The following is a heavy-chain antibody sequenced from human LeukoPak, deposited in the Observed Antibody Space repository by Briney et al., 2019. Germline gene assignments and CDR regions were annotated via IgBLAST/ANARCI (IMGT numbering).Heavy chain of an antibody. V-gene: IGHV4-38-2*01. CDR1: GSSISIAYY. Sequence: AETLSLTCAVSGSSISIAYYWGWIRQPPGKGLGWVGRIFRGGSTSYNPSLMSRLTMSMDTSKNQFSLQLTSVTAADTAVYYCARYDSRGSGSTQLEYWGQGILVTISS. CDR2: IFRGGST. J-gene: IGHJ4*02. D-gene: IGHD3-3*01. CDR3: ARYDSRGSGSTQLEY.